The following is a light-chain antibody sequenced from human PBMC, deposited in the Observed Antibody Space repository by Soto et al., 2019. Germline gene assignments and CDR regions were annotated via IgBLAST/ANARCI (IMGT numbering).Light chain of an antibody. V-gene: IGLV2-14*01. J-gene: IGLJ2*01. CDR1: SSDVGGYNY. CDR3: SSYTSSTTVL. Sequence: QSVLTQPASVSGSPGQSVTISCTGTSSDVGGYNYVSWYQQHPGKAPKLLIYEVINRPSGVSNRFAASKSGNTASLTISGLQTEDEAHYYCSSYTSSTTVLFGGGT. CDR2: EVI.